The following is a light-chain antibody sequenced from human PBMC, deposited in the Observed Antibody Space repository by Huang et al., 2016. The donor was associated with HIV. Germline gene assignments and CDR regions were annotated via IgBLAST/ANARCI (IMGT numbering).Light chain of an antibody. CDR2: GTS. CDR1: QSISTRY. V-gene: IGKV3-20*01. J-gene: IGKJ2*01. CDR3: QQYGSSPPYT. Sequence: EIVLTQSPGTLSLSPGERATRSCRASQSISTRYLAWYQQKPGQSPRLLIYGTSSRATGIPDRFSGSGSGTDFTLTISRLEPEDFAVYYCQQYGSSPPYTFGQGTKLEIE.